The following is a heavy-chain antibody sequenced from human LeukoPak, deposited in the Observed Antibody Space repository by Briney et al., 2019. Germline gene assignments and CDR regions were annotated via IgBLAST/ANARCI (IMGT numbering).Heavy chain of an antibody. CDR2: IYYSGRT. V-gene: IGHV4-59*08. CDR3: ARGPDYGDHFDY. D-gene: IGHD4-17*01. J-gene: IGHJ4*02. CDR1: GASISSYY. Sequence: SETLSFTCTVPGASISSYYWSWIRQPQGKGLEWIGYIYYSGRTNYNPSLKSRVTISVDTSKNQFPLKLRSVTAADTAVYYCARGPDYGDHFDYWGQGTLVTVSS.